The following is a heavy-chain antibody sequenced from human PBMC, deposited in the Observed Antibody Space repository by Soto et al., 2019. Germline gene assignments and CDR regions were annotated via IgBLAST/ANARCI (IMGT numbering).Heavy chain of an antibody. CDR2: IIPIFGTA. V-gene: IGHV1-69*13. CDR1: GGTFSSYA. D-gene: IGHD6-13*01. CDR3: ARDIGWAAADPSPDYYYYGMDV. Sequence: SVKVSCKASGGTFSSYAISWVRQAPGQGLEWMGGIIPIFGTANYAQKFQGRVTITADESTSTAYMELSSLRSEDTAVYYCARDIGWAAADPSPDYYYYGMDVWGQGTTVTVSS. J-gene: IGHJ6*02.